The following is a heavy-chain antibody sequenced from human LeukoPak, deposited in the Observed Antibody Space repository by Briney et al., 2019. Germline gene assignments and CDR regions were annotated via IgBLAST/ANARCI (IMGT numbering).Heavy chain of an antibody. CDR3: ARDMVRGVIIPNWFDP. CDR2: IIPILGIA. J-gene: IGHJ5*02. CDR1: GGTFSSYA. D-gene: IGHD3-10*01. Sequence: GSSVKVSCKASGGTFSSYAISWVRQAPGQGLEWMGRIIPILGIANYAQKFQGRVTITADKSTSTAYMELSSLRSEDTAVYYCARDMVRGVIIPNWFDPWGQGTLVTVSS. V-gene: IGHV1-69*04.